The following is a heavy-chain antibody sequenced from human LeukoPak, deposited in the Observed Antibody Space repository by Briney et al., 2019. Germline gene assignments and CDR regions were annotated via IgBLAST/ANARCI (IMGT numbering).Heavy chain of an antibody. D-gene: IGHD7-27*01. J-gene: IGHJ5*02. CDR3: ARDFPWGWGENWFDP. Sequence: GASVKVSCKASGYTFTGYYMHWVRQAPGQGLEWMGWINPNSGGTNYAQKFQGRVTMTRDTSISTAYMELSRLRSDDTAVYYCARDFPWGWGENWFDPWGQGTLVTVSS. CDR2: INPNSGGT. CDR1: GYTFTGYY. V-gene: IGHV1-2*02.